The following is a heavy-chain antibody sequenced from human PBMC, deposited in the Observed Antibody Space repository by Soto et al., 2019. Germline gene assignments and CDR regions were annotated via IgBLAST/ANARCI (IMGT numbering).Heavy chain of an antibody. J-gene: IGHJ4*02. CDR2: ITGSGDST. D-gene: IGHD3-3*01. Sequence: EVQLLESGGGLVQPGGSLRLSCAASGFTFSSYAMSWVRQAPGKGLEWVSAITGSGDSTYYADSVKGRFTVSRDNSKNTLYLQRNSLRAEDTAVYYCAKVFVFTIREGCDYWGLGTLVTVSS. V-gene: IGHV3-23*01. CDR3: AKVFVFTIREGCDY. CDR1: GFTFSSYA.